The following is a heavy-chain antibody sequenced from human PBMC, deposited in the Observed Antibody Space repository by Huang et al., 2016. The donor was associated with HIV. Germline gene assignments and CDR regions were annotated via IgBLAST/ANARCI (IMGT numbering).Heavy chain of an antibody. CDR1: GGSISGSSYY. V-gene: IGHV4-39*01. CDR2: IYYIGNG. J-gene: IGHJ6*03. D-gene: IGHD4-17*01. CDR3: ASRTTVTTTSNYHYFYMDV. Sequence: QLQLQESGPGLVKPSETLSLTCTVFGGSISGSSYYWGWIRQSPGTCLEWIGSIYYIGNGYYNPSLKSRVTMSVDRSSNQFSLKMHSVTAADTAVYYCASRTTVTTTSNYHYFYMDVWGKGTTVIVSS.